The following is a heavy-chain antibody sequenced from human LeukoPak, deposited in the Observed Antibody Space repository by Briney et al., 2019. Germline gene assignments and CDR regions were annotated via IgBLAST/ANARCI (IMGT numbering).Heavy chain of an antibody. D-gene: IGHD6-6*01. J-gene: IGHJ4*02. CDR1: GFTLSGYN. CDR3: ARGPRRVGSDC. V-gene: IGHV3-48*04. Sequence: PGGSLRLSCAASGFTLSGYNMNWVRQAPGKGLEWVSYISSSSSTIYYADSVKGRFTISRDNAKNSLYLQMNSLRAEDTAVYYCARGPRRVGSDCWGQGTLVTVSS. CDR2: ISSSSSTI.